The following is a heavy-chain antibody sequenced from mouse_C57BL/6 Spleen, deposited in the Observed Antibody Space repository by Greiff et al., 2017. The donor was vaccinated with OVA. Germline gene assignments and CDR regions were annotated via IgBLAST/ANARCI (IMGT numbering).Heavy chain of an antibody. Sequence: QVQLQQPGAELVMPGASVKLSCKASGYTFTSYWMHWVKQRPGQGLEWIGEIDPSDSYTNYNQKFKGKSTLTVDKSSSTAYMQLSSLTSEDSAVYYCAGYTTVLFDYWGQGTTLTVSS. CDR1: GYTFTSYW. V-gene: IGHV1-69*01. D-gene: IGHD1-1*01. CDR3: AGYTTVLFDY. J-gene: IGHJ2*01. CDR2: IDPSDSYT.